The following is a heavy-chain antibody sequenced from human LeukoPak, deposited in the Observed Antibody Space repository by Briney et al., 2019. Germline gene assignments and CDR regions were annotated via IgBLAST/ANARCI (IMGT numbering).Heavy chain of an antibody. D-gene: IGHD2-2*02. CDR1: GFTSSIYA. J-gene: IGHJ4*02. V-gene: IGHV3-64*01. CDR2: ITSNGGSA. CDR3: ARENCDSTTCYKTIDY. Sequence: GGSLRLSCAASGFTSSIYAMHWVRQAPGKGLEYVSAITSNGGSAYYANSVKGRFTISRDNSKNTLYLQMGSLRAEDMAVYYCARENCDSTTCYKTIDYWGQGTLVTVSS.